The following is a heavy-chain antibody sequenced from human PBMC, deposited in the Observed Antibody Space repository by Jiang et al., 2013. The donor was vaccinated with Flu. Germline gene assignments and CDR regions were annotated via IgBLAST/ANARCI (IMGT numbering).Heavy chain of an antibody. CDR1: GYTFTSYY. J-gene: IGHJ6*03. CDR3: ARCAVVVPAAIQVFYYYYYMDV. CDR2: INPSGGST. D-gene: IGHD2-2*02. V-gene: IGHV1-46*01. Sequence: CKASGYTFTSYYMHWVRQAPGQGLEWMGIINPSGGSTSYAQKFQGRVTMTRDTSTSTVYMELSSLRSEDTAVYYCARCAVVVPAAIQVFYYYYYMDVWGKGTTVTVSS.